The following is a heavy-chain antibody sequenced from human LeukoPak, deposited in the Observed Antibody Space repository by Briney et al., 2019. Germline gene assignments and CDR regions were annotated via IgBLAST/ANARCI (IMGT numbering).Heavy chain of an antibody. Sequence: GGSLRLSCAASGLTFSTYSMNWVRQAPGKGLEWVSYISSSSSTIYYADSVKGRFTISRDNAKNSLYLQMNSLRAEDTAVYYCARGLIAVAGAFDIWGQGTMVTVSS. CDR1: GLTFSTYS. D-gene: IGHD6-19*01. CDR3: ARGLIAVAGAFDI. CDR2: ISSSSSTI. V-gene: IGHV3-48*01. J-gene: IGHJ3*02.